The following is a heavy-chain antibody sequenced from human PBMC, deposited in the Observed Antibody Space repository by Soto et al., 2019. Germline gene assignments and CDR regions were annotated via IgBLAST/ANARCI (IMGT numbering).Heavy chain of an antibody. V-gene: IGHV4-4*02. D-gene: IGHD6-19*01. Sequence: QVQLQESGPGLVKPSGTLSLTCAVSGGSISDNWWSWVRQPPGKGLELIGEIYHSGTTYYHPSLKSRVTILVDKSASQISLTLNSVTAADTAVYYCARQVSVARTRGFDFWGHGPLVTVSS. CDR2: IYHSGTT. CDR3: ARQVSVARTRGFDF. J-gene: IGHJ4*01. CDR1: GGSISDNW.